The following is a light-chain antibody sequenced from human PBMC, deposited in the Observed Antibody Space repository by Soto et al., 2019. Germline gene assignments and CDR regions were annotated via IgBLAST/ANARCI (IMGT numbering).Light chain of an antibody. J-gene: IGKJ5*01. CDR3: QNRYNCPVT. Sequence: EIVLTQSPATLSLSPGERATLSCRASQSVTSYLVWYQQKPGQAPRLLIYDASNRATGIPARFTGSGSGTDFTLTISSLEPEDFAVYYCQNRYNCPVTFGHGTRRAIK. V-gene: IGKV3-11*01. CDR2: DAS. CDR1: QSVTSY.